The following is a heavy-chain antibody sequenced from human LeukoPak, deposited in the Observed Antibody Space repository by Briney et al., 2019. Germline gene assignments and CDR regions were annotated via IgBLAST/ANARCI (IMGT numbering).Heavy chain of an antibody. CDR3: ARDIPSNYDILTGSLLWFDP. J-gene: IGHJ5*02. Sequence: GASVKVSCKASGYTFTGYYMHWVRQAPGQGLEWMGWINPNSGGTNYAQKFQGRVTMTRDTSISTAYMELSRLRSDDTAVYYCARDIPSNYDILTGSLLWFDPWGQGTLVTVSS. CDR2: INPNSGGT. CDR1: GYTFTGYY. V-gene: IGHV1-2*02. D-gene: IGHD3-9*01.